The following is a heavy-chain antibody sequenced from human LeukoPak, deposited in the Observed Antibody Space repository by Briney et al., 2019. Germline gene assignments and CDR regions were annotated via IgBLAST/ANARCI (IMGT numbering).Heavy chain of an antibody. CDR3: ARVNEKDCSSTSCEGPYYYYYYMDV. J-gene: IGHJ6*03. Sequence: ASVKVSCKASGYTFTGYYMHWVRQAPGQGLEWMGRINPISGGTNYAQKFQGRVTMTRDTSISTAYMELSRLRSDDTAVYYCARVNEKDCSSTSCEGPYYYYYYMDVWGKGTAVTVSS. D-gene: IGHD2-2*01. CDR2: INPISGGT. CDR1: GYTFTGYY. V-gene: IGHV1-2*06.